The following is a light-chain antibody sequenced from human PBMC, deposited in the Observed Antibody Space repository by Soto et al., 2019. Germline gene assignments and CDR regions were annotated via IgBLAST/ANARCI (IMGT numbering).Light chain of an antibody. J-gene: IGKJ1*01. CDR2: KAS. Sequence: DIPMTQRPSTLSAPARDRVRTTCRASQSISSWLAWYQQKPGKAPKLLIYKASTLKSGVPSRFSGSGSGTEFTLTISSLQPDDFATYYCQHYNSYSEAFGQGTKVDIK. CDR1: QSISSW. CDR3: QHYNSYSEA. V-gene: IGKV1-5*03.